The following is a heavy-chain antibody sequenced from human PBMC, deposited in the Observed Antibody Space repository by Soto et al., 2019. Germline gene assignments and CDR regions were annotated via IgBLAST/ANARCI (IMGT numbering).Heavy chain of an antibody. J-gene: IGHJ4*02. D-gene: IGHD3-16*01. CDR3: AHRRRGSYFDY. CDR2: IYWDDDK. V-gene: IGHV2-5*02. Sequence: QITLKESGPTLVKPTQPLTLTCTFSGFSLSTSGVGVGWIRQPPGKALEWLALIYWDDDKRYSPSLKSRLTITKDTFKIPVVLTMTTMDPVDTATYSCAHRRRGSYFDYWGQGTLVTVSS. CDR1: GFSLSTSGVG.